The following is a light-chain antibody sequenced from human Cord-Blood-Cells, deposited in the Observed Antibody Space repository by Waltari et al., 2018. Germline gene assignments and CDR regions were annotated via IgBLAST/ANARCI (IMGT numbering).Light chain of an antibody. V-gene: IGKV3-15*01. CDR1: QSVSSN. Sequence: EIGMTQSPATLSVSPGERATLACRASQSVSSNLAWYQQNPGQAPRLLIYGAPTRATGIPARFSGSGSGTEFTLTISSLQSEDFAVYYCQQYNNWPSWTFGQGTKVEIK. J-gene: IGKJ1*01. CDR2: GAP. CDR3: QQYNNWPSWT.